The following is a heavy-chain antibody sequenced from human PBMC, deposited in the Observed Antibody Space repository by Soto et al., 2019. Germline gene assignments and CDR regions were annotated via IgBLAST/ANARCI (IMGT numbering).Heavy chain of an antibody. Sequence: QEQLVESGGGVVQPGGSLRLSCAASGFSFSTYGMHWVRQAPSKGLERVAVIWYEGSNTYHADSVKGRFTISRDNSKNTLYLQINRLRVDDTAVYYCARDHEYYGRVTGPSRHALDIWDQGTMLTVSS. CDR2: IWYEGSNT. D-gene: IGHD3-9*01. CDR3: ARDHEYYGRVTGPSRHALDI. J-gene: IGHJ3*02. V-gene: IGHV3-33*01. CDR1: GFSFSTYG.